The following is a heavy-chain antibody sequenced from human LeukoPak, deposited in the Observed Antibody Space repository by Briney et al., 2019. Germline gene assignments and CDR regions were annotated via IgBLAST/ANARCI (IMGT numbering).Heavy chain of an antibody. CDR2: ISDSGGST. CDR3: AKTRPLDSSSWSHGDY. CDR1: GFTFSSYG. J-gene: IGHJ4*02. V-gene: IGHV3-23*01. D-gene: IGHD6-13*01. Sequence: PGGSLRLSCAASGFTFSSYGMSWVRQAPGKGLEWVSSISDSGGSTYYADSLKGRFTISRDNSKNTLYLQMNSLRAEDTAVYYCAKTRPLDSSSWSHGDYWGQGTLVTVSS.